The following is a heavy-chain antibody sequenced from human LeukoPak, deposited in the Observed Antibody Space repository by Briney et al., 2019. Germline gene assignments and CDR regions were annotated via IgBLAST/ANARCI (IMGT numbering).Heavy chain of an antibody. CDR1: GFTFSIYA. V-gene: IGHV3-23*01. D-gene: IGHD1-14*01. CDR2: ISGSGGST. J-gene: IGHJ4*02. Sequence: GGSLRLSCAASGFTFSIYAMSWVRQAPGKGLEWVSAISGSGGSTYYADSVKGRFTISRDSSKNTLYLRMNSLRAEDTAVYYCAKDLTEPRLTFDYWGQGTLVTVSS. CDR3: AKDLTEPRLTFDY.